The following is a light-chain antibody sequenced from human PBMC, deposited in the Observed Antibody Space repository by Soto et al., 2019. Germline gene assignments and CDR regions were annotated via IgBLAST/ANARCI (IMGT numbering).Light chain of an antibody. CDR2: DTS. V-gene: IGLV7-46*01. CDR3: LLYYSGARV. J-gene: IGLJ3*02. CDR1: TGAVTSGHY. Sequence: QAVVTQEPSLTVSPGGTVTLTCGSSTGAVTSGHYPYWFQQKPGQAPRTLIYDTSNKHSWTPARFSASLLGSTAALTLSGAQPEDEADYYCLLYYSGARVFGGGTQLTVL.